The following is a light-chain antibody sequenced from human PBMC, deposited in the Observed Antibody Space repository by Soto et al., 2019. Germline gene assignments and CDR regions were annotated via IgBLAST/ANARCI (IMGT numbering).Light chain of an antibody. CDR2: DAS. Sequence: EIVLTQSPGTLSLSPGERATLSCRASQSVSNVYLAWYQQKPGQAPRLLIYDASNRATGIPDRFSGSGSGTDFTLTISRLEPEDFAVYYCQQSGSSPRTFRQGTKLEIK. CDR1: QSVSNVY. J-gene: IGKJ2*01. CDR3: QQSGSSPRT. V-gene: IGKV3-20*01.